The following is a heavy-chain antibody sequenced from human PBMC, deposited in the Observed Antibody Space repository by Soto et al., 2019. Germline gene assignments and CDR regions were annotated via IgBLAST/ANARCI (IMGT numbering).Heavy chain of an antibody. D-gene: IGHD6-13*01. V-gene: IGHV4-59*01. J-gene: IGHJ5*02. Sequence: SETLSLTCTVSGGSISSYYWSWIRQPPGKGLEWIGYIYYSGSTNYNPSLKSRVTISVDTSKNQFSLKLSSVTAADTAVYCCARYSSSRNNWFDPWGQGTLVTVSS. CDR1: GGSISSYY. CDR2: IYYSGST. CDR3: ARYSSSRNNWFDP.